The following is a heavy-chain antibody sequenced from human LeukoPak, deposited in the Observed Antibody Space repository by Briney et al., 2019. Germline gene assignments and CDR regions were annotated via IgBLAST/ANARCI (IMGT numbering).Heavy chain of an antibody. Sequence: GGSLRLSCAASGFTFSNYAMSWVRQAPGKGLEWVSTISDGGGSTYYADSVKGRFTISRDNSKNTLYLQMNSLRAEDTAVYCCAKDIRYSSTWAFDYWGQGTLVTVSS. D-gene: IGHD6-13*01. CDR1: GFTFSNYA. CDR2: ISDGGGST. J-gene: IGHJ4*02. CDR3: AKDIRYSSTWAFDY. V-gene: IGHV3-23*01.